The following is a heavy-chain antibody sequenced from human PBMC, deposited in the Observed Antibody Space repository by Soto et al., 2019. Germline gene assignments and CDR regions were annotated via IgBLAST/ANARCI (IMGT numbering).Heavy chain of an antibody. D-gene: IGHD2-2*01. J-gene: IGHJ4*02. V-gene: IGHV4-34*02. CDR1: GGSFSDYY. Sequence: QVQLQQWGAGLLKPSETLSLTCAVHGGSFSDYYWNWIRQPPGKGLERIGDINHSGSAKYNSSLNSRVTFSLDTSKNAFSLKLSSVTVADTAVYYCARGLRTVVLPGAMSFFDNWGQGTLVTVSP. CDR3: ARGLRTVVLPGAMSFFDN. CDR2: INHSGSA.